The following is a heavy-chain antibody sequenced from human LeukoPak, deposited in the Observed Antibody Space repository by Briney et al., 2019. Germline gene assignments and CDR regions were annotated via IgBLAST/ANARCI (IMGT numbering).Heavy chain of an antibody. CDR3: AKFSRDGTTFGWFDP. J-gene: IGHJ5*02. CDR1: GFTFSSYG. D-gene: IGHD1-1*01. V-gene: IGHV3-30*18. Sequence: GGSLRLSCAASGFTFSSYGMHWVRQAPGKGLEWVAVISYDGSNKYYADSVKGRFTISRDNSKNTLYLQMNSLRAEDTAVYYCAKFSRDGTTFGWFDPWGQGTLVTVFS. CDR2: ISYDGSNK.